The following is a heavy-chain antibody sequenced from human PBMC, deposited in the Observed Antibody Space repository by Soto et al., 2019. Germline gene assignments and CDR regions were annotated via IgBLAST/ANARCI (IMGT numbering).Heavy chain of an antibody. J-gene: IGHJ6*02. V-gene: IGHV3-48*03. Sequence: GGSLRLSCAASGFTFSSYGMNWVRQAPGKGLEWVSYISSSGSTIYYADSVKGRFTISRDDAKNSLYLQMNSLRAEDTAVYYCAGGYYYDSSGYFPYYYYGMDVWGQGTTVTV. CDR1: GFTFSSYG. CDR3: AGGYYYDSSGYFPYYYYGMDV. D-gene: IGHD3-22*01. CDR2: ISSSGSTI.